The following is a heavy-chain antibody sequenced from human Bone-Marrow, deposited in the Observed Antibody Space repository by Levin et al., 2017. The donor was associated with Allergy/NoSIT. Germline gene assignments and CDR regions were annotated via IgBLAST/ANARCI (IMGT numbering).Heavy chain of an antibody. CDR1: GGTFNTQA. CDR3: ARGRGSYWFFDL. J-gene: IGHJ2*01. CDR2: IIPIFGAP. Sequence: KISCKASGGTFNTQAISWVRQAPGQGLEWMGGIIPIFGAPIYALELHDRLTITADESTNTAHMELTNLTAADTGIFYCARGRGSYWFFDLWGRGTLVSVSS. V-gene: IGHV1-69*01. D-gene: IGHD5-12*01.